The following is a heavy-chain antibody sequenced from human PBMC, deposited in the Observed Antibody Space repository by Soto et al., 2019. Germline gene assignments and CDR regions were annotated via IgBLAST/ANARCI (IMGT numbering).Heavy chain of an antibody. CDR3: SQDRDAYNWNTGVWFDP. V-gene: IGHV3-30*18. J-gene: IGHJ5*02. D-gene: IGHD1-20*01. CDR2: ISYDATKK. Sequence: QEHLVESGGGVVEPGQSLTLSCVASGLSFSGFGIHWVRQAPGKGLEWVAVISYDATKKYYGDSVNGHFTISRDNSKNTVSLELKNPRVEDTAVYHCSQDRDAYNWNTGVWFDPWGQGTAVSFSS. CDR1: GLSFSGFG.